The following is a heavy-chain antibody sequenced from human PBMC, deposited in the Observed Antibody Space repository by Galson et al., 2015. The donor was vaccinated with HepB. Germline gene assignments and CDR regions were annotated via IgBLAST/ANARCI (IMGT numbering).Heavy chain of an antibody. CDR3: TTDFTTVDYYYYYGMDV. D-gene: IGHD4-23*01. CDR1: GFTFSNAW. CDR2: IKSKTDGGTT. J-gene: IGHJ6*02. Sequence: SLRLSCAASGFTFSNAWMSWVRQAPGKGLEWVGRIKSKTDGGTTDYAAPVKGRFTISRDDSKNTLYLQMNSLKTEDTAVYYCTTDFTTVDYYYYYGMDVWGQGTTVTVSS. V-gene: IGHV3-15*01.